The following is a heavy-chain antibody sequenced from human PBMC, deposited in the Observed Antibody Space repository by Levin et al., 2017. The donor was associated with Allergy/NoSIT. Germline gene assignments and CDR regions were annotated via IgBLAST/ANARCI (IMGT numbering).Heavy chain of an antibody. J-gene: IGHJ6*02. Sequence: SVKVSCKASGGTFSSYAISWVRQAPGQGLEWMGGIIPIFGTANYAQRFQGRVTITADESTSTAYMELSSLRSEDTAVYYCARDSVVVAGLDYDYGMDGWGQGTTVTVSS. CDR2: IIPIFGTA. CDR1: GGTFSSYA. D-gene: IGHD2-15*01. CDR3: ARDSVVVAGLDYDYGMDG. V-gene: IGHV1-69*13.